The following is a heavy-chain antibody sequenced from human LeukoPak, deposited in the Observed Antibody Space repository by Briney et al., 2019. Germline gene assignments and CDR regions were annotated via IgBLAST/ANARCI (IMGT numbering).Heavy chain of an antibody. J-gene: IGHJ4*02. Sequence: GGSLRLSCIASGFSFSGHWMHWARQLPGKGLVWVSRISPTGSTTSYADSVKGRFAVSRDNAKNTLYLQVNNLRAEDAAVYYCARGPNSNWSGLDFWGQGTLLTVSS. D-gene: IGHD6-6*01. V-gene: IGHV3-74*01. CDR1: GFSFSGHW. CDR3: ARGPNSNWSGLDF. CDR2: ISPTGSTT.